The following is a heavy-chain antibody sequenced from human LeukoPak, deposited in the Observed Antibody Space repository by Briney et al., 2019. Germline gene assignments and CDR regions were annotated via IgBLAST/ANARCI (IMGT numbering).Heavy chain of an antibody. J-gene: IGHJ4*02. CDR2: MNPNSGNT. Sequence: ASVTVSCKSSVYTFTSYDINWVRQATGQGLVWMGWMNPNSGNTGYAQKFQGRVTMTRNTSISTAYMELSSLRSEDTAVYYCARSQYYYGSGSYYRPPSYWGQGTLVTVSS. CDR3: ARSQYYYGSGSYYRPPSY. CDR1: VYTFTSYD. D-gene: IGHD3-10*01. V-gene: IGHV1-8*01.